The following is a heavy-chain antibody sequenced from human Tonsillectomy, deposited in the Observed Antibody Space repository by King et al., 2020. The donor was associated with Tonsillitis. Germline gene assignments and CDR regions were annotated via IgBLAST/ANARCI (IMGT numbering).Heavy chain of an antibody. V-gene: IGHV3-23*04. J-gene: IGHJ4*02. Sequence: VQLVESGGGLVQPGGSLRLSCAASGFTFSSYSMSWVRQAPGKGLEWVSGISGSGVSTYYADSLKGRFTISRDNSKNTLYLQMNSLRAEDTAVYYCAKDHGKGYCTNGVCYNFDYWGPGTLVTVSS. CDR3: AKDHGKGYCTNGVCYNFDY. D-gene: IGHD2-8*01. CDR1: GFTFSSYS. CDR2: ISGSGVST.